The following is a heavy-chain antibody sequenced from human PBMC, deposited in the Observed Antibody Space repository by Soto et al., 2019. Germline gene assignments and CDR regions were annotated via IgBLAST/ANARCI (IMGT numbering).Heavy chain of an antibody. CDR1: GGSFSGYY. D-gene: IGHD2-15*01. Sequence: PSETLSLTCAVYGGSFSGYYWSWIRQPPGKGLEWIGRIYTSGSTNYNPSLKSRVTMSVDTSKNQFSLKLSSVTAADTAVYYCARRDRDGNDAFDIWGQGTMVTVSS. V-gene: IGHV4-59*10. CDR3: ARRDRDGNDAFDI. J-gene: IGHJ3*02. CDR2: IYTSGST.